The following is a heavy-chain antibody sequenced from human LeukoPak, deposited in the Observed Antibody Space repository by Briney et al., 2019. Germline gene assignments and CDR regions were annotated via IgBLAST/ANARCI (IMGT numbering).Heavy chain of an antibody. CDR3: AKVGPNLTGINFDY. V-gene: IGHV1-8*01. J-gene: IGHJ4*02. D-gene: IGHD1-14*01. CDR2: MNPNSGNT. Sequence: ASVKVSCKASGYTFTSYDINWVRQATGQGLEWMGWMNPNSGNTGYAQKFQGRVTMTRNTSISTAYMELSSLRSEDTAVYYCAKVGPNLTGINFDYWGQGTLVTVSS. CDR1: GYTFTSYD.